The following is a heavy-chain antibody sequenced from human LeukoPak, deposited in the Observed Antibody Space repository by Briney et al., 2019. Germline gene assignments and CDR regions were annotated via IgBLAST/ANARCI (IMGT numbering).Heavy chain of an antibody. CDR2: IKQDGSEK. J-gene: IGHJ4*02. D-gene: IGHD2-15*01. V-gene: IGHV3-7*04. Sequence: GGSLRLSCAASGFTFSSYAMSWVRQAPGKGLEWVANIKQDGSEKYYVDSVKGRFTISRDNAKNSLYLQMNSLRAEDTAVYYCAGAHCSGGSCYGDWGQGTLVTVSS. CDR3: AGAHCSGGSCYGD. CDR1: GFTFSSYA.